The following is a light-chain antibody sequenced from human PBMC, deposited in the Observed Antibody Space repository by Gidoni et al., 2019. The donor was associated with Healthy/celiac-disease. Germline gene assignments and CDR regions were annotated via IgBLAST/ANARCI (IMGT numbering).Light chain of an antibody. CDR2: GAS. CDR1: QSVSSSY. Sequence: MVLTQSPGTLSLSPGERATLSCRASQSVSSSYLAWYQQKPGQAPRLLIDGASSRATGIPDRFSGSGSGTDFTLTISRLEPDDFAVYYCQQYGSSPGLTFGGGTKVEIK. J-gene: IGKJ4*01. CDR3: QQYGSSPGLT. V-gene: IGKV3-20*01.